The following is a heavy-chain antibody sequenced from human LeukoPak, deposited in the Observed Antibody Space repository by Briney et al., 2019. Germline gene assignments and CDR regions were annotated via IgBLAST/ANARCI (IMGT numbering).Heavy chain of an antibody. CDR1: GFTFSSYG. D-gene: IGHD3-10*01. CDR2: IQYDGSNE. CDR3: ARDGGLYSVVRGADYNCFDY. V-gene: IGHV3-30*02. J-gene: IGHJ4*02. Sequence: GGSLRLSCAASGFTFSSYGIHWVRQAPGKGLEWVAFIQYDGSNEYYADSVKGRFTVSRDNSKYTVYLQMNSLRPEDTAVYYCARDGGLYSVVRGADYNCFDYWGQGTLVTVSS.